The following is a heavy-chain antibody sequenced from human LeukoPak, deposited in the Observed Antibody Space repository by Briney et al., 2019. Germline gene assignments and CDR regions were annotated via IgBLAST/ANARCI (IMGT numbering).Heavy chain of an antibody. Sequence: SETLSLTCTVSGGSISSSSYYWGWIRQPPGKGLEWIGSIYYSGSTYYNPSLKSRVTISVDTSKNQFSLKLSSVTAADTAVYYCARHGLTNEWWNYYYYYGMDVWGQGTTVTVPS. J-gene: IGHJ6*02. CDR3: ARHGLTNEWWNYYYYYGMDV. CDR1: GGSISSSSYY. D-gene: IGHD2-15*01. CDR2: IYYSGST. V-gene: IGHV4-39*01.